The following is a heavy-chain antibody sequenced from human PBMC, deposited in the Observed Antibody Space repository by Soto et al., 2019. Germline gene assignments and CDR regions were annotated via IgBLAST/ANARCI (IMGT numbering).Heavy chain of an antibody. Sequence: GGSLRLSCAASGFTFSSYGMHWVRQAPGKGLEWVAVISYDGSNIYYADSVKGRFTISRDNAKNSLYLQMNSLRAEDTAVYYCARAGGYSSGWTLGAFDIWGQGTMVTVSS. D-gene: IGHD6-19*01. CDR1: GFTFSSYG. J-gene: IGHJ3*02. CDR3: ARAGGYSSGWTLGAFDI. CDR2: ISYDGSNI. V-gene: IGHV3-30*03.